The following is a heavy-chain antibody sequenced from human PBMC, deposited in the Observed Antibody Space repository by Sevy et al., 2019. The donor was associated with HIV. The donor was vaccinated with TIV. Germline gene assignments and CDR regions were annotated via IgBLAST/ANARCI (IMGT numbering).Heavy chain of an antibody. V-gene: IGHV4-59*01. D-gene: IGHD3-10*01. CDR3: AREAGYYGSGSYYSHWFDP. CDR1: GGSISSYY. CDR2: IYYSGST. Sequence: SETLSLTCTVSGGSISSYYWSWIRQPPGKGLEWIGYIYYSGSTNYNPSLKSRVTISVDTSKNPFSRKLSSVTAADTAVYYCAREAGYYGSGSYYSHWFDPWGQGTLVTVSS. J-gene: IGHJ5*02.